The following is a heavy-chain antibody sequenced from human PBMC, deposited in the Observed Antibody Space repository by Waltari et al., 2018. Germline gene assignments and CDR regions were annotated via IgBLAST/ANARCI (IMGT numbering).Heavy chain of an antibody. D-gene: IGHD4-17*01. CDR2: IIPIFGTA. Sequence: QVQLVQSGAEVKKPGSSVKVSCKASGGTFSSYAISWVRQAPGQGLEWMGRIIPIFGTANYAQKFQGRVTITADTSTDTAYMELSSLRSEDTAVYYCVRELNDYGDNRGAFDIWGQGTMVTVSS. J-gene: IGHJ3*02. CDR1: GGTFSSYA. CDR3: VRELNDYGDNRGAFDI. V-gene: IGHV1-69*08.